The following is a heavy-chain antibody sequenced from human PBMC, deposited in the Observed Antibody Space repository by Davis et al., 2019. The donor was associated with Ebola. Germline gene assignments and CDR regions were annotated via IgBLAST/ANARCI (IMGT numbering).Heavy chain of an antibody. Sequence: SVKVSCKASGGTFSSYTISWVRQAPGQGLEWMGRIIPILGIANYAQKFQGRVTITADKSTSTAYMELSSLRSEDTAVYYCARAPGYCSGGSCSAPFDYWGQGTLVTVSS. J-gene: IGHJ4*02. V-gene: IGHV1-69*02. CDR2: IIPILGIA. CDR1: GGTFSSYT. CDR3: ARAPGYCSGGSCSAPFDY. D-gene: IGHD2-15*01.